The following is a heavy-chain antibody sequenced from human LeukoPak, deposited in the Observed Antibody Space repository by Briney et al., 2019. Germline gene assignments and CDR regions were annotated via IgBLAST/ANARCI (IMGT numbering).Heavy chain of an antibody. CDR2: IYYSGST. D-gene: IGHD3-16*01. V-gene: IGHV4-59*01. CDR3: ARESSLGDLYYYGMDV. J-gene: IGHJ6*02. CDR1: GGSISSYY. Sequence: SETLSLTCTVSGGSISSYYWSWIRQPPGKGLEWIGYIYYSGSTNYNPSLKSRVTISVDTSKNQFSLKLSSVTAADTAVYYCARESSLGDLYYYGMDVWGQGTTVTVSS.